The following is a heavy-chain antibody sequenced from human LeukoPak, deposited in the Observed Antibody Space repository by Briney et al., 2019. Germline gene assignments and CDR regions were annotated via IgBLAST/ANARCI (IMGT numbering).Heavy chain of an antibody. D-gene: IGHD5-12*01. CDR2: IYSSGGT. V-gene: IGHV4-4*07. Sequence: SETLSLTCSVSGGSMNTYYWSWIRQPAGPGLEWIGRIYSSGGTYYNPSLKSRVTVSIDTSRNQFSLNLSSVTAADTAVYYCARGGADAYDVYYLDVWGTGTTVTVSS. CDR1: GGSMNTYY. J-gene: IGHJ6*03. CDR3: ARGGADAYDVYYLDV.